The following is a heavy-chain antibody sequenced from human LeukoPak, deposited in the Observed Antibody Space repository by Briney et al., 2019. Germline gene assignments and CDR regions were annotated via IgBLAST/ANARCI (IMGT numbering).Heavy chain of an antibody. V-gene: IGHV1-18*01. CDR3: ARDYYDSSGYPYDF. CDR2: ISGYNGNT. D-gene: IGHD3-22*01. CDR1: GYTFTSYG. Sequence: ASVKVSCKASGYTFTSYGISWVRQAPGQGLEWMGWISGYNGNTNYAQKLQGRVTMTTDTSSSTAYMELRSLRSDDTAVYYCARDYYDSSGYPYDFWGQGTLVTVSS. J-gene: IGHJ4*02.